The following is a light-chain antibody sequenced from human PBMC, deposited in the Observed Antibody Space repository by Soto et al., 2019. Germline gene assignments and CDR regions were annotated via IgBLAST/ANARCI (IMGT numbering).Light chain of an antibody. V-gene: IGLV2-8*01. CDR2: DVT. J-gene: IGLJ1*01. CDR1: SSDIGGYNY. Sequence: QSALTQPPSASGSPGQSVSISCTGTSSDIGGYNYVSWYQQYPGMSPKLMIYDVTKRPSGVPDRFSGSKSGNTASLTVSGLQPEDEADYYCSSYAGSNNLVFGTGTKLTVL. CDR3: SSYAGSNNLV.